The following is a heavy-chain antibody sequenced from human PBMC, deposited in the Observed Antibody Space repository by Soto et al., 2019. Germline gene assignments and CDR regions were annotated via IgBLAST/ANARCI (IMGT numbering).Heavy chain of an antibody. J-gene: IGHJ6*02. V-gene: IGHV1-69*01. CDR2: IIHIFGTA. CDR3: ARVGYSRGWYEGGGYYYYGMDV. Sequence: QVQLVQSGAEVKKPGSSVKVSCKASGGTFSSYAISWVRQAPGQGLEWMGGIIHIFGTANYAQKFQGRVKVTGDESPSTAYMELSRRRSEDTAVYYCARVGYSRGWYEGGGYYYYGMDVWGQGTTVTVSS. CDR1: GGTFSSYA. D-gene: IGHD6-19*01.